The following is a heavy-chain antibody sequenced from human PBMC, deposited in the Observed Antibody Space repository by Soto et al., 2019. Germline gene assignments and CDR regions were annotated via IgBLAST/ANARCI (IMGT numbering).Heavy chain of an antibody. D-gene: IGHD3-22*01. CDR1: GYTLTELS. CDR3: ATDMGSSGYYCDY. Sequence: ASVKVSCKVSGYTLTELSMHCVRQAPGKGLEWMGGFDPEDGETIYAQKFQGRVTMTEDTSTDTAYMELSSLRSEDTAVYYCATDMGSSGYYCDYWGHGTLVTVS. CDR2: FDPEDGET. V-gene: IGHV1-24*01. J-gene: IGHJ4*03.